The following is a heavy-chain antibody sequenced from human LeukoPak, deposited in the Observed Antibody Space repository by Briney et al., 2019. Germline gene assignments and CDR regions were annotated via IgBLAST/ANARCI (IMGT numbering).Heavy chain of an antibody. Sequence: GGSLRLSCAASGFTFSAYWMTWVRQAPGKGLEWVASIKEDGSKKYYMDSVKGRFTISRDNAQKSLYLEMNSLRVEDTAVYYSARAVTSTEGYWGQGTLVTVSS. CDR1: GFTFSAYW. CDR2: IKEDGSKK. CDR3: ARAVTSTEGY. V-gene: IGHV3-7*03. J-gene: IGHJ4*02.